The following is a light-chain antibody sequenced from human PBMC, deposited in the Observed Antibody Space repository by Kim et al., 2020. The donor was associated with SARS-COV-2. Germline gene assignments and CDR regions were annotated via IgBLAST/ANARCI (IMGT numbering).Light chain of an antibody. J-gene: IGLJ2*01. CDR2: DVN. CDR3: SSYTISNAVIFSGEV. V-gene: IGLV2-14*01. CDR1: SSDVGGYDY. Sequence: QSALTQPASVSGSPGQSITISCTGTSSDVGGYDYVSWYQQHPGKTPKLMIYDVNKRPSGVSDRFSGSKSGNTASLTISGLQAEDEADYYCSSYTISNAVIFSGEVFGGGTKLTV.